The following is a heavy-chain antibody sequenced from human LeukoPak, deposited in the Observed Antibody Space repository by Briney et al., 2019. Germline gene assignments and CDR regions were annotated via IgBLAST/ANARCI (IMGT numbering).Heavy chain of an antibody. J-gene: IGHJ4*02. CDR1: NYSINNGYY. V-gene: IGHV4-38-2*01. CDR2: VFHSGTA. D-gene: IGHD2-21*01. CDR3: VVSNDSFDY. Sequence: SETLSLNCAVSNYSINNGYYWGWIRQPPGKGLDWIGSVFHSGTAFYSPSFRSRLTISLDTSNNQFSLKLTSVTAADAAVYYCVVSNDSFDYWGQGILVTVSS.